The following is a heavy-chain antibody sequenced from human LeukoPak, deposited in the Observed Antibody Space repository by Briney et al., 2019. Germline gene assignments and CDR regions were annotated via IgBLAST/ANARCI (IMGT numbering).Heavy chain of an antibody. V-gene: IGHV3-11*01. CDR2: ISSSGSTI. CDR3: AKVISTTGDGYNY. D-gene: IGHD5-12*01. J-gene: IGHJ4*02. CDR1: GFTFSDYY. Sequence: GGSLRLSCAASGFTFSDYYMSWIRQAPGKGLEWVSYISSSGSTIYYADSVKGRFTISRDNAKDSLYLQMNSLRAGDTAVYYCAKVISTTGDGYNYWGQGTLVTVSS.